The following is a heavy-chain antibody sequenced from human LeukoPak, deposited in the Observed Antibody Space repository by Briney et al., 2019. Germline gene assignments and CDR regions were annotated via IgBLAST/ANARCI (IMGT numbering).Heavy chain of an antibody. CDR1: GYTFTSYY. J-gene: IGHJ4*02. Sequence: ASVKVSCKASGYTFTSYYMHWVRQAPGQGLEWMGIINPSGGSTSYAQEFQGRVTITRDTSASTAYMDLNSLRSEDMAVYYCAVGDYYYDTRFDYWGQGTLVTVSS. CDR2: INPSGGST. CDR3: AVGDYYYDTRFDY. V-gene: IGHV1-46*01. D-gene: IGHD3-22*01.